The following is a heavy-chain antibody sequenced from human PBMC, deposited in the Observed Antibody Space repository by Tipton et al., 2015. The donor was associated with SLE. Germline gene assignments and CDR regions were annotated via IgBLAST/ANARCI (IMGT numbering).Heavy chain of an antibody. CDR3: AREGSIAARLGWFDP. J-gene: IGHJ5*02. V-gene: IGHV4-34*01. Sequence: LVQPSETLSLTCAVYGGSFSGYYWSWIRQPPGKGLEWIGEINHSGSTNYNPSLKSRVTISVDTSKNQFSLKLSSVTAADTAVYYCAREGSIAARLGWFDPWGQGTLVTVSS. CDR2: INHSGST. D-gene: IGHD6-6*01. CDR1: GGSFSGYY.